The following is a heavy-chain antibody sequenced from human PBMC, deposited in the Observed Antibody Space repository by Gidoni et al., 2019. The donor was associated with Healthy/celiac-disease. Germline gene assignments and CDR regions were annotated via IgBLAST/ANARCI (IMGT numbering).Heavy chain of an antibody. CDR2: IIPIFGTA. Sequence: QGQLVQSGAAVKKPGSSVKVSCKASGCTFSSYAISWVRQAPGQGLEWMGGIIPIFGTANYAQKFQGRVTITADESTSTAYMELSSLRSEDTAVYYCARGGDIVATYPAEYYFDYWVQGTLVTVSS. J-gene: IGHJ4*02. CDR3: ARGGDIVATYPAEYYFDY. D-gene: IGHD5-12*01. CDR1: GCTFSSYA. V-gene: IGHV1-69*01.